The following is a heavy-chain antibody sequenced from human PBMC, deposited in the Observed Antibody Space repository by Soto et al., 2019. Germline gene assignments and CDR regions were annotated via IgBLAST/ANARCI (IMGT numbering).Heavy chain of an antibody. Sequence: EVQLLESGGGLVQPGGSLRLSCAASGFTFSSYAMNWVRQAPGKGLEWVSALSGSGASTYYADSVKGRFTISRDNSKNTLYLQMNSLRAEDTAIYYGAKGASAPYSFAYWGQGTLVNVSS. CDR1: GFTFSSYA. CDR2: LSGSGAST. CDR3: AKGASAPYSFAY. V-gene: IGHV3-23*01. J-gene: IGHJ4*02.